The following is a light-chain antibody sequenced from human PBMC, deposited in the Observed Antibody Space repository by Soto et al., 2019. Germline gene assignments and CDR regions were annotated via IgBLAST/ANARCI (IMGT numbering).Light chain of an antibody. CDR2: GNS. V-gene: IGLV1-40*01. CDR3: QSFDSGLRGEV. CDR1: SSNIGAGYV. J-gene: IGLJ3*02. Sequence: QSVLTQPPSVSGAPGQRVTISCTGSSSNIGAGYVVHWYQHLPGTAPRLLIYGNSNRPSGVRDRFSGSKSGTSASLAITGLQTEDEADYYCQSFDSGLRGEVFGGGTKLTVL.